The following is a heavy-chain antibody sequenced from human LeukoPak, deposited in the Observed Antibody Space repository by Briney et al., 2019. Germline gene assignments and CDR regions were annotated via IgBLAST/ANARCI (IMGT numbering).Heavy chain of an antibody. J-gene: IGHJ6*03. V-gene: IGHV3-48*04. Sequence: PGGSLRLSCAASGFIFSSYSMNWVRQTPGKGLEWLSYISSSSTTIYYADSVKGRFTISRDNAKNSLYLQMNSLKAEDTAVYYCARNRFPITGTTNNYYHVDVWGKGTTVTVYS. D-gene: IGHD1-7*01. CDR3: ARNRFPITGTTNNYYHVDV. CDR1: GFIFSSYS. CDR2: ISSSSTTI.